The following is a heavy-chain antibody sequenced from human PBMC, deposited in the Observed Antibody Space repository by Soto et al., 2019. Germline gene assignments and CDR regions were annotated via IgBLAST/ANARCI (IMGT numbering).Heavy chain of an antibody. D-gene: IGHD3-22*01. J-gene: IGHJ4*02. CDR2: IYYSGST. CDR3: ARDLGYYYDSSGYLDY. Sequence: PSETLSLTCTVSGGSISSYYWIWIRQPPRKGLEWIGYIYYSGSTNYNPSLKSRVTISVDTSKNQFSLKLSSVTAADTAVYYCARDLGYYYDSSGYLDYWGQGTLVTVSS. V-gene: IGHV4-59*01. CDR1: GGSISSYY.